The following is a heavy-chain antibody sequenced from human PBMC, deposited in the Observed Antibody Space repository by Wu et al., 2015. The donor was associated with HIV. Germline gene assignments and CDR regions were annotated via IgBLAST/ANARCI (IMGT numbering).Heavy chain of an antibody. D-gene: IGHD2-15*01. Sequence: QVQLVQSGAEVKKPGSSVKVSCKASGGTFSSYGVNWVRQAPGQGLEWVGGIIPISRTANYAQKFLGRVTITTDESTTTVYMELNNLKSDDTAMYFCAKDRRYCSGDSCSSVWFDPGARDPGTVSS. V-gene: IGHV1-69*05. CDR2: IIPISRTA. J-gene: IGHJ5*02. CDR1: GGTFSSYG. CDR3: AKDRRYCSGDSCSSVWFDP.